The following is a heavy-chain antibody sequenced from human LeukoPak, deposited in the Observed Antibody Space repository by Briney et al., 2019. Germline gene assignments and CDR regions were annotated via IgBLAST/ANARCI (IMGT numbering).Heavy chain of an antibody. CDR2: IYSRGST. CDR3: ARHVDGFSVALPRFYDL. V-gene: IGHV4-39*01. Sequence: PSETLSLTCSVTGDSVGTTRFYWGWIRRPPGKGLEWIGHIYSRGSTYYNPSLKSRVTMSVDTSKNQFSLSLTSVTAADTAIYYCARHVDGFSVALPRFYDLWGQGTLVPVSS. CDR1: GDSVGTTRFY. D-gene: IGHD2/OR15-2a*01. J-gene: IGHJ5*02.